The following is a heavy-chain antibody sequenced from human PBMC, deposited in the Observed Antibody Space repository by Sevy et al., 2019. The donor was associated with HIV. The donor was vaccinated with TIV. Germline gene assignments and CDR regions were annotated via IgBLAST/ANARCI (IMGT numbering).Heavy chain of an antibody. V-gene: IGHV3-7*01. Sequence: GGSLRLSCAASGFTFSSYWMSWVRQAPGKGLEWVANIKQDGSEKYYVDSGKGRFTISRDNAKNSLYLQMNSLRAEDTAMYYCARVSYYDFWSGYLSRAFDPWGQGTLVTVSS. D-gene: IGHD3-3*01. CDR2: IKQDGSEK. J-gene: IGHJ5*02. CDR1: GFTFSSYW. CDR3: ARVSYYDFWSGYLSRAFDP.